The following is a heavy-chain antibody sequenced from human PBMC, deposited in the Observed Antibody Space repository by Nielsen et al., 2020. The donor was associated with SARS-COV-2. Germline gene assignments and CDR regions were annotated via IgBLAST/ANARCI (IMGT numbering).Heavy chain of an antibody. V-gene: IGHV3-53*01. CDR2: IYSGGST. Sequence: GESLKISCAASGFTVSSNYMSWVRQASGKGLELVSVIYSGGSTYYADSVKGRFTISRDNSKNTLYLQMNSLRAEDTAVYYCAPTVAAPTLFWGQGTLVTVSS. CDR1: GFTVSSNY. CDR3: APTVAAPTLF. D-gene: IGHD2-15*01. J-gene: IGHJ4*02.